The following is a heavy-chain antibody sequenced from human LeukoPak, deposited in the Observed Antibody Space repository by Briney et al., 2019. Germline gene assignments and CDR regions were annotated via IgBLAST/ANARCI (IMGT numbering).Heavy chain of an antibody. CDR1: TFTFRRYG. V-gene: IGHV3-74*01. CDR3: AKDREQWLVQAYFDY. J-gene: IGHJ4*02. CDR2: INSDGTNT. D-gene: IGHD6-19*01. Sequence: GGSLRLSCAASTFTFRRYGMHWVRHAPGKGLVWVSRINSDGTNTYYADSVKGRFTISRDNSKNTLYLQMNSLRAEDTAVYYCAKDREQWLVQAYFDYWGQGTLVTVSS.